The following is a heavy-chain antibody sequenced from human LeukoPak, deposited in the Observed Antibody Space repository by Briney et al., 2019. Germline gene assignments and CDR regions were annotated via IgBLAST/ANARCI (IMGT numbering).Heavy chain of an antibody. J-gene: IGHJ4*02. V-gene: IGHV4-59*01. Sequence: SETLSLTCTVSGGSISSYYWSWIRQPPGKGLEWIGYIYYSGSTNYNPSLKSRVTISVDTSKNQFSLKLSSVTVADTAVYYCARGHDYGDYVMGYWGQGTLVTVSS. CDR1: GGSISSYY. D-gene: IGHD4-17*01. CDR2: IYYSGST. CDR3: ARGHDYGDYVMGY.